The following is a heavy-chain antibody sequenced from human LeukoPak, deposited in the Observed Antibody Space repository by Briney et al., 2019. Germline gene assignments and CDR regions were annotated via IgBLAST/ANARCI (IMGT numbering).Heavy chain of an antibody. CDR2: IKQDGSEK. CDR3: ARVAVLLWFGELFPGPFDY. Sequence: GGSLRLSCAVSGFSVSGYWMTWVRQAPGKGLEWVANIKQDGSEKYYVDSVKGRFTISRDNAKNSLYLQMNSLRAEDTAVYYCARVAVLLWFGELFPGPFDYWGQGTLVTVSS. CDR1: GFSVSGYW. J-gene: IGHJ4*02. V-gene: IGHV3-7*01. D-gene: IGHD3-10*01.